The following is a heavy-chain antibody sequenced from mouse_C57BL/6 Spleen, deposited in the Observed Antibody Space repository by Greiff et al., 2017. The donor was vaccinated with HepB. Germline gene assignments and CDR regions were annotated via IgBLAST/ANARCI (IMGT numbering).Heavy chain of an antibody. J-gene: IGHJ2*01. V-gene: IGHV1-52*01. CDR2: IDPSDSDT. CDR1: GYTFTSYW. CDR3: ARSGNFDY. D-gene: IGHD3-2*02. Sequence: QVQLQQPGAELVRPGSSVKLSCKASGYTFTSYWMHWVKQRPIQGLEWIGNIDPSDSDTHYNQKFKDKATLTVDKSSSTAYMQLSSLTSEDSAVYYCARSGNFDYWGQGTTLTVSS.